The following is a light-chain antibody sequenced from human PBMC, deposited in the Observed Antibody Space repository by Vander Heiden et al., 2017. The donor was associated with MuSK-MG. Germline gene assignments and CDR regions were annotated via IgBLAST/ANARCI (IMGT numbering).Light chain of an antibody. J-gene: IGKJ2*01. CDR3: QQYGNSPIYT. CDR2: DAS. CDR1: QRISSSY. V-gene: IGKV3-20*01. Sequence: EIVLTQSPGTLSLSPGERATLSCRTSQRISSSYLAWYQQKPGQAPRLLIYDASSRATGIPDRFSGSGSGTDFTLTISRLEPEDFAVYYCQQYGNSPIYTFGPGTKVEIK.